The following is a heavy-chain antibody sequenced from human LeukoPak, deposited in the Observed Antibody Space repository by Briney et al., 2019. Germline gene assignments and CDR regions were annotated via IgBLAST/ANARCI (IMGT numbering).Heavy chain of an antibody. CDR3: VRAPGDGSYGYFDW. V-gene: IGHV3-74*01. CDR2: ISPNGDKT. Sequence: PGGSLRLSCEASGFTFNTYWMHWVRQAPGEGLVWVSRISPNGDKTNYADSVKGRFTLSRDTAKNTLYLQMNSLRAEDTAVYYCVRAPGDGSYGYFDWWGQGTLVTVSS. CDR1: GFTFNTYW. J-gene: IGHJ4*02. D-gene: IGHD6-19*01.